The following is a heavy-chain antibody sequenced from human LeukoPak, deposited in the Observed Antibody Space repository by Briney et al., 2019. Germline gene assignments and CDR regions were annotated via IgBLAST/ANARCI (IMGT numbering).Heavy chain of an antibody. CDR3: ARLGVVPAAIPDY. Sequence: GESLKISCKGFGYSFTSYWISWGRQMPGKGREGMGRIDPSDSYTNYSPSFQGHVTISADKSISPAYLQWSSLKASDTAMYYCARLGVVPAAIPDYWGQGTLVTVSS. J-gene: IGHJ4*02. CDR1: GYSFTSYW. CDR2: IDPSDSYT. D-gene: IGHD2-2*02. V-gene: IGHV5-10-1*01.